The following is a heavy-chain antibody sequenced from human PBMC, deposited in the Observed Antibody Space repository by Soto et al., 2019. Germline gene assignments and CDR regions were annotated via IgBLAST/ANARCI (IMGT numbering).Heavy chain of an antibody. CDR1: GFTFDDYA. Sequence: GGSLRLSCAASGFTFDDYAMHWVRQAPGKGLEWVSGISWNSGSIGYADSVKGRFTISRDNAKNSLYLQMNSLRAEDTALYYCARRIAARAFDIWGQGTMVTVSS. V-gene: IGHV3-9*01. D-gene: IGHD6-6*01. J-gene: IGHJ3*02. CDR3: ARRIAARAFDI. CDR2: ISWNSGSI.